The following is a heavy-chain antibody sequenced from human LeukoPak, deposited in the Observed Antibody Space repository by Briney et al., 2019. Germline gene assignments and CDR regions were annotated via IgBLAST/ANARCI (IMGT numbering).Heavy chain of an antibody. D-gene: IGHD2-15*01. CDR3: ARGSWQLPLDY. J-gene: IGHJ4*02. V-gene: IGHV3-53*04. CDR1: GFTFSSYA. Sequence: PGGSLRLSCAASGFTFSSYAMSWVRQAPGKGLEWVSVIYSGGSTYYADSVKGRFTISRHNSKNTLYLQMNSLRAEDTAVYYCARGSWQLPLDYWGQGTLVTVSS. CDR2: IYSGGST.